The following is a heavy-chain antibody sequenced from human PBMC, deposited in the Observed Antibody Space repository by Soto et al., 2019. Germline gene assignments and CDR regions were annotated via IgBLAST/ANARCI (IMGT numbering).Heavy chain of an antibody. CDR3: ARDSRVWREPHPYAFDI. CDR1: GYTFTSYG. Sequence: QVQLVQSGAEVKKPGASVKVSCKASGYTFTSYGISWVRQAPGQGLEWMGWISAYNGNTNYAQKLQGRVTMTTDTSTSTAYMELRGLRSDDTAVYYCARDSRVWREPHPYAFDIWGQGTMVTVSS. CDR2: ISAYNGNT. D-gene: IGHD1-26*01. V-gene: IGHV1-18*04. J-gene: IGHJ3*02.